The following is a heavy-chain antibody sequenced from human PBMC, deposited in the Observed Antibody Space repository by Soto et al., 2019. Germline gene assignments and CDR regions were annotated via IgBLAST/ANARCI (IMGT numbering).Heavy chain of an antibody. CDR3: ARAYCGGSCYSSYGGMDV. V-gene: IGHV4-31*03. J-gene: IGHJ6*02. CDR1: GGSISSGGYY. CDR2: IYYSGST. Sequence: SETLSLTCTVSGGSISSGGYYWSWIRQHPGKGLEWIGYIYYSGSTYYNPSLKSRVTISVDTSKNQFSLKLSSVTAADTAVYYCARAYCGGSCYSSYGGMDVWGQGTTVTVSS. D-gene: IGHD2-15*01.